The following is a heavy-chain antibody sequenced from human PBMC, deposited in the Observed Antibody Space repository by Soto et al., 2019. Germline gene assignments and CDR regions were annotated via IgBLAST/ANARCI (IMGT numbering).Heavy chain of an antibody. CDR1: GFTFSSYT. CDR3: AREDNSGWYYFDY. Sequence: GGSLRLSCAASGFTFSSYTMNWVRQAPGKGLEWVSSISVTSTYIYYADSLKGRFTISRDNAKNSLYLQMNSLRAEDTAVYYCAREDNSGWYYFDYWGRGTLVTVSS. J-gene: IGHJ4*02. V-gene: IGHV3-21*01. D-gene: IGHD6-19*01. CDR2: ISVTSTYI.